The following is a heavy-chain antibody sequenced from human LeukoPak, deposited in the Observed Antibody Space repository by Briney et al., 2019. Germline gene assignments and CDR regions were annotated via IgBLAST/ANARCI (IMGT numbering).Heavy chain of an antibody. CDR1: GFSFSDYW. J-gene: IGHJ6*03. D-gene: IGHD3-10*01. Sequence: GGSLRLSCAASGFSFSDYWMSWVRQAPGKGLEWVANIKKDGSEKHYVDSVKGRFTISRDNAKNSLYLQMNSLRAEDTAVYYCARTITMIRGTNYYYYYMDVWGKGTTVTISS. CDR2: IKKDGSEK. V-gene: IGHV3-7*01. CDR3: ARTITMIRGTNYYYYYMDV.